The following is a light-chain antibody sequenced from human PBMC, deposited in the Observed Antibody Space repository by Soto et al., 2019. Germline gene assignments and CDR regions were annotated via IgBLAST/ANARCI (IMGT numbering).Light chain of an antibody. V-gene: IGKV3-20*01. CDR3: QQYYSSRP. CDR2: GGS. Sequence: EIVLTQSPGTVSLSPGERATLSCRASQSVGSRWLAWYQQKPGQAPRVLIYGGSNRTTGIPDRFSGSGSGTDFTLTISRLEAEDFAVYYCQQYYSSRPVGRGTKVQMK. J-gene: IGKJ1*01. CDR1: QSVGSRW.